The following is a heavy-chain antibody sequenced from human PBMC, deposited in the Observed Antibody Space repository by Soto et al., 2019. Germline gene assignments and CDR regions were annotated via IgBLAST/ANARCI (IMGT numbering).Heavy chain of an antibody. J-gene: IGHJ1*01. CDR3: TTPLASCGGDCYGPGFQH. Sequence: EVQLVESGGGLVKPGGSLRLSCAASGFTFSNAWMSWVRQAPGKGLEWVGRIKSKTDGGTTDYAAPVKGRFTVSRDDSKNTLYLQMNSLKTEDTAVYYCTTPLASCGGDCYGPGFQHWGQGTLVIVSS. D-gene: IGHD2-21*02. CDR1: GFTFSNAW. V-gene: IGHV3-15*01. CDR2: IKSKTDGGTT.